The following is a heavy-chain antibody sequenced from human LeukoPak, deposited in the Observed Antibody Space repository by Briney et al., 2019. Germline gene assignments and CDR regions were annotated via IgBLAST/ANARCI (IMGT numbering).Heavy chain of an antibody. J-gene: IGHJ4*02. V-gene: IGHV3-30-3*01. CDR2: TSYDGINK. Sequence: PGRSLRLSCAASGFTFSRYAMHWVRQAPGKGLEWVAVTSYDGINKYYAGSVKGRFTISRDNSKNTVYLEMNSLRGEDTGVYYCARISGWDSSTWNDPKLDYWGQGTLVTVSS. CDR1: GFTFSRYA. D-gene: IGHD6-13*01. CDR3: ARISGWDSSTWNDPKLDY.